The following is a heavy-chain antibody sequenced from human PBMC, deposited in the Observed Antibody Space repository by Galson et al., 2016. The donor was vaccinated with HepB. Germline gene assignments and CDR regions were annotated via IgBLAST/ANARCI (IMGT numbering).Heavy chain of an antibody. Sequence: SLRLSCAASGLTFSSDWMSWVRQAPGKGLEWVANIKQDGSGKYYVDSVKGRFTISRDNAKNSLYLQMNSLRAEDTAVYYCASWWQTPASYFDYWGRGTLVTVSS. CDR3: ASWWQTPASYFDY. J-gene: IGHJ4*02. D-gene: IGHD2-8*02. CDR1: GLTFSSDW. CDR2: IKQDGSGK. V-gene: IGHV3-7*01.